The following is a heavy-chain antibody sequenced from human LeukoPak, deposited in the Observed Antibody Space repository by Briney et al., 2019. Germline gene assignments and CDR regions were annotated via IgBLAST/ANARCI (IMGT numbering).Heavy chain of an antibody. CDR3: ARESCYDSSGASDLDY. J-gene: IGHJ4*02. D-gene: IGHD3-22*01. V-gene: IGHV4-39*07. CDR1: GGSISSSSYY. Sequence: SETLSLTCTVSGGSISSSSYYWGWIRQPPGKGLEWIGSIYYSGSTYYNPSLKSRVTISVDTSKNQFSLKLSSVTAADTAVYYCARESCYDSSGASDLDYWGQGTLVTVSS. CDR2: IYYSGST.